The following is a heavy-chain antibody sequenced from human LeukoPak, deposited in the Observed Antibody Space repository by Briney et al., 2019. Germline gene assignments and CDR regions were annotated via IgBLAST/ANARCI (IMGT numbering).Heavy chain of an antibody. D-gene: IGHD6-19*01. CDR3: AGGGLYSSGWYEDY. Sequence: PSETLSLTCAVYGGSFSGYYWSWIRQPPGKGLEWIGEINHSGSTNYNPSLKSRVTISVDTSKNQFSLKLSSVTAADTAVYYCAGGGLYSSGWYEDYWGQGTLVTVSS. CDR1: GGSFSGYY. V-gene: IGHV4-34*01. J-gene: IGHJ4*02. CDR2: INHSGST.